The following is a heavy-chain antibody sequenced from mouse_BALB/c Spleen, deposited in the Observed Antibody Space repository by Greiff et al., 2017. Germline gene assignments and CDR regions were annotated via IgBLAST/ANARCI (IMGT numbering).Heavy chain of an antibody. Sequence: DVKLVESGGGLVQPGGSRKLSCAASGFTFSSFGMHWVRQAPEKGLEWVAYISSGSSTIYYADTVKGRFTISRDNPKNTLFLQMTSLRSEDTAMYYCARDGNYPFAYWGQGTLVTVSA. J-gene: IGHJ3*01. CDR1: GFTFSSFG. V-gene: IGHV5-17*02. D-gene: IGHD2-1*01. CDR3: ARDGNYPFAY. CDR2: ISSGSSTI.